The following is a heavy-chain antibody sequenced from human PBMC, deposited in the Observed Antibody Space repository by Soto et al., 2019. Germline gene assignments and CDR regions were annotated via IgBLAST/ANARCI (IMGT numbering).Heavy chain of an antibody. CDR1: GFRFKSFV. CDR3: ARWGTTGGFDL. V-gene: IGHV3-30*19. Sequence: VQLVESGGGVVQPGTSLRLSCAASGFRFKSFVMHWVRQAPGKGLEWVAFTSYDGNNKDYGDSVKGRFTVSRDNSQNTLHLQMHFLRPEDKALYYCARWGTTGGFDLWGQGTLVSVSS. J-gene: IGHJ4*02. CDR2: TSYDGNNK. D-gene: IGHD3-16*01.